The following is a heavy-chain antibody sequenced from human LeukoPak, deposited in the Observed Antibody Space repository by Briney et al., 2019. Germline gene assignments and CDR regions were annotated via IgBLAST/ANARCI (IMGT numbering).Heavy chain of an antibody. CDR2: ISAYNGNT. CDR3: ARDVGDIVTIPAAISVP. V-gene: IGHV1-18*04. Sequence: ASVKVSFKASGYTFTGYYMHWVRPATGQGLEWMGWISAYNGNTNYSQMVQGRVTMTTDTSTSTAYMEVRSLRSDNTAMYYCARDVGDIVTIPAAISVPWGQGTLVTVSS. CDR1: GYTFTGYY. D-gene: IGHD2-2*01. J-gene: IGHJ5*02.